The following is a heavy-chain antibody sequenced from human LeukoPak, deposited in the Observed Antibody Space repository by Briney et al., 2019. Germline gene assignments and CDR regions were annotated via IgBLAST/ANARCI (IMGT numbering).Heavy chain of an antibody. Sequence: PGGSLRLSCAASGFAFDDYGMSWVRQAPGKGLEWVSGINWNGGSTGYADSVKGRFTISRDNAKNSLYLQMNSLRAEDAALYYCARPQTTVTTSYYYMDVWGKGTTVTVSS. D-gene: IGHD4-17*01. J-gene: IGHJ6*03. V-gene: IGHV3-20*04. CDR1: GFAFDDYG. CDR2: INWNGGST. CDR3: ARPQTTVTTSYYYMDV.